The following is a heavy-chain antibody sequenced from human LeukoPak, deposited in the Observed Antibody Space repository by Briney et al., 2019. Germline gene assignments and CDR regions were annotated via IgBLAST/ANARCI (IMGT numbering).Heavy chain of an antibody. CDR3: ARDGQLAAAGLGNWFDP. CDR2: TYYRSKWYN. D-gene: IGHD6-13*01. J-gene: IGHJ5*02. V-gene: IGHV6-1*01. Sequence: SQTLSLTCAISGDSFSSNSAAWNWIRQSPSRGLEWLGRTYYRSKWYNDYAVSVKSRITINPDTSKNQFSLQLNSVTPEDTAVYYCARDGQLAAAGLGNWFDPWGQGTLVTVSS. CDR1: GDSFSSNSAA.